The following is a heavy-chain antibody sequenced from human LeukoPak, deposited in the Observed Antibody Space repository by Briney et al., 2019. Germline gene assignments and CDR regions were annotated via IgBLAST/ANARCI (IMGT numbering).Heavy chain of an antibody. J-gene: IGHJ4*02. Sequence: ASVKVSCKASGYTFTGYYLHWVRQAPGQGLEWMGWINPNSGGTNYAQKFQGRVTMTGDTSISTAYMELSRLSSDDTAIYYCAGRPDTAIVPIFDYWGQGPWSPSPQ. CDR1: GYTFTGYY. CDR2: INPNSGGT. CDR3: AGRPDTAIVPIFDY. D-gene: IGHD5-18*01. V-gene: IGHV1-2*02.